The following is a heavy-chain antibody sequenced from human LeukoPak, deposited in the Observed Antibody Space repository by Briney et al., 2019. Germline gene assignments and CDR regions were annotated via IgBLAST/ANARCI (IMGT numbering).Heavy chain of an antibody. Sequence: PGGSLRLSCAASGFTFSSYAMHWVRQAPGKGLEWVAVISYDGSNKYYADSVKGRFTISRDNSKNTLYLQMNSLRAEDTAVYYCARDSGYYYGSIDWYYFDYWGQGTLVTVSS. J-gene: IGHJ4*02. CDR2: ISYDGSNK. D-gene: IGHD3-22*01. CDR3: ARDSGYYYGSIDWYYFDY. V-gene: IGHV3-30-3*01. CDR1: GFTFSSYA.